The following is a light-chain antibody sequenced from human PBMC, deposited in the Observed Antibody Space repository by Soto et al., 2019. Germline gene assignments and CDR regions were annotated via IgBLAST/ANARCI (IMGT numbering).Light chain of an antibody. CDR3: QQYHSAPQS. J-gene: IGKJ1*01. V-gene: IGKV4-1*01. Sequence: DIVMTQSPDSLAVSLGERATINCKSSQSVLYSPNNKNYLAWYQQKPGQPPKLLIYWASTRESGVPDRFSGSGYGTDFTLTISSLQAEDVAFSYCQQYHSAPQSFGQGTKVEIK. CDR2: WAS. CDR1: QSVLYSPNNKNY.